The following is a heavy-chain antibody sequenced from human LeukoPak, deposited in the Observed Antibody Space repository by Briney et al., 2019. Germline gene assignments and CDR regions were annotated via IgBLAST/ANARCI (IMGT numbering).Heavy chain of an antibody. CDR1: GFTFSDYY. J-gene: IGHJ3*02. CDR2: ISSSGSTI. CDR3: AREATTIFGVVIPSAFDI. Sequence: GGSLSLSCAASGFTFSDYYMGWIRQAPGKGLEWVSYISSSGSTIYYADSVKGRFTISRDNAKNSLYLQMNSLRAEDTAVYYCAREATTIFGVVIPSAFDIWGQGTMVTVSS. D-gene: IGHD3-3*01. V-gene: IGHV3-11*01.